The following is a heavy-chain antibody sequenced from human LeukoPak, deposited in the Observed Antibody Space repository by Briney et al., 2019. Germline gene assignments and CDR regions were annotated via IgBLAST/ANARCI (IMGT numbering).Heavy chain of an antibody. V-gene: IGHV3-21*06. J-gene: IGHJ4*02. D-gene: IGHD2/OR15-2a*01. Sequence: SVKGRFTISRDNAKNSVYLQMNSLRAEDTAVYYCVRDAPAGGKPEYFFDYWGQGTLVTVSS. CDR3: VRDAPAGGKPEYFFDY.